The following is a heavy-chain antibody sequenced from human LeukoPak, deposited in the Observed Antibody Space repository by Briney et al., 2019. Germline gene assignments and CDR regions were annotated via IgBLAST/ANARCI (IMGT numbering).Heavy chain of an antibody. CDR3: ARGGYSSANDAFDI. Sequence: ASVKVSCKASGYTFTNYGISWVRQAPGQGLDWMGWISAYNGNKVYAQELQGRVTMTTDTSTSTAYMELRSLRSEDTAVYYCARGGYSSANDAFDIWGQGTMVTVSS. CDR1: GYTFTNYG. CDR2: ISAYNGNK. V-gene: IGHV1-18*01. J-gene: IGHJ3*02. D-gene: IGHD6-19*01.